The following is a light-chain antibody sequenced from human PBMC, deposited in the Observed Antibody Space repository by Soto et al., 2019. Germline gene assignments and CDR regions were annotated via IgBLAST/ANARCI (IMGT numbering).Light chain of an antibody. CDR3: SSFTTSHTWV. V-gene: IGLV2-14*01. CDR1: KDDVGTYDY. J-gene: IGLJ3*02. CDR2: EVS. Sequence: QSALTQPASVSGSPGQSITLPCTGTKDDVGTYDYVSWYQHHPDKAPKLIMYEVSHRPSGVSDRFSGSQSGYTASLTISGLQSEDGAYYYCSSFTTSHTWVFGGGTKLTVL.